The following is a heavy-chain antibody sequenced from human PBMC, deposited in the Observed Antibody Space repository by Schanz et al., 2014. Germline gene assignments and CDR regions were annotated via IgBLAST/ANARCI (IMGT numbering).Heavy chain of an antibody. CDR3: ARGSGTFDS. CDR1: EFTFSTYY. J-gene: IGHJ4*02. D-gene: IGHD3-3*01. CDR2: IAGDGGGP. Sequence: EVQLVESGGGLVQPGGSLRLSCVASEFTFSTYYMNWVRQAPGKGLEWVSVIAGDGGGPNYVDSVKGRFTISRDNSDNTLYLQMNNLRAEDTAVYYCARGSGTFDSWGQGTLVTVSS. V-gene: IGHV3-23*04.